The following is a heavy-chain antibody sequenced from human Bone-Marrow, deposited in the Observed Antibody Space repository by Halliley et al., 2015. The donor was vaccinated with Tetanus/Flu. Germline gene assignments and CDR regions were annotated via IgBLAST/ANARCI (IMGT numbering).Heavy chain of an antibody. V-gene: IGHV3-15*07. CDR3: PTEGGKYSLGTFDI. CDR2: IKSNKDGGTT. D-gene: IGHD1-26*01. J-gene: IGHJ3*02. Sequence: GRIKSNKDGGTTDYTESVKGRFIISRDNSKTKLFLQMNSLKTENTAVYYCPTEGGKYSLGTFDIWGQGTMVTVSS.